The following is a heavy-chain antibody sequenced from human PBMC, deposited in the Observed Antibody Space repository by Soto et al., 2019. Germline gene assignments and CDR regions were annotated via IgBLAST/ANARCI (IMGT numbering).Heavy chain of an antibody. CDR3: VRGGGGGLFDP. D-gene: IGHD2-15*01. V-gene: IGHV3-11*06. J-gene: IGHJ5*02. CDR1: GFTFGDSY. Sequence: GGSLRFSCAGSGFTFGDSYMSWIRQAPGKGLEWLSYISPGSRYPAYADSVKGRFTISRDNAKRSLYLQMMSLTAEDTAIYYCVRGGGGGLFDPWGQGTMVTVSS. CDR2: ISPGSRYP.